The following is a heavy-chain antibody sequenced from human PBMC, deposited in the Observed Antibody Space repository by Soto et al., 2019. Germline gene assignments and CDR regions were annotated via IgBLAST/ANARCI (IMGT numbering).Heavy chain of an antibody. CDR1: GFTFSSYG. Sequence: QVQLVESGGGVVQPGRSLRLSYAAYGFTFSSYGMHWVRQAPGMGLEWVAVISYDGSNKYYADSVKGRFSISRDNSKNTLDVQMKSLRAEDTAVYYCARGVAVAGAGWYFDLWGRGTLVSVSS. CDR3: ARGVAVAGAGWYFDL. CDR2: ISYDGSNK. J-gene: IGHJ2*01. V-gene: IGHV3-30*03. D-gene: IGHD6-19*01.